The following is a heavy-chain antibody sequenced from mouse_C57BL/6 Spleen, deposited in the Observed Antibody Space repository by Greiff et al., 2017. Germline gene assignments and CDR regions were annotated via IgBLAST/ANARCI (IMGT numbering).Heavy chain of an antibody. Sequence: ESGPGLVKPSQSLSLTCSVTGYSITSGYYWNWIRQFPGNKLEWMGYISYDGSNNYNPSLKNRISITRDTSKNQFFLKLNSVTTEDTATYYCAREIYYYGSSFDVWGTGTTVTVSS. CDR2: ISYDGSN. D-gene: IGHD1-1*01. CDR3: AREIYYYGSSFDV. V-gene: IGHV3-6*01. CDR1: GYSITSGYY. J-gene: IGHJ1*03.